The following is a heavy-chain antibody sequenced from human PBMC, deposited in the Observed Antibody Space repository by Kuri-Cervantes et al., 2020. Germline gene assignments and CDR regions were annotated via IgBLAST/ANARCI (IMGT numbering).Heavy chain of an antibody. CDR1: GFTFSSYG. CDR2: ISYDGSNK. V-gene: IGHV3-30*18. Sequence: LSLTCAASGFTFSSYGMHWVRQAPGKGLEWVAVISYDGSNKYYADSVKGRFTISRDNSKNTLYLQMNSLRAEDTAVYYCAKDNYYGSGSDAFDIWGQGTMVTVSS. CDR3: AKDNYYGSGSDAFDI. J-gene: IGHJ3*02. D-gene: IGHD3-10*01.